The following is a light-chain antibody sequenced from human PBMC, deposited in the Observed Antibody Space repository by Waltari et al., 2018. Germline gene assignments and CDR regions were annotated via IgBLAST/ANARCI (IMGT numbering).Light chain of an antibody. CDR2: DVY. J-gene: IGLJ3*02. V-gene: IGLV2-23*02. CDR3: SSYAGSAISV. Sequence: QSALTQTATVSGSPGQSITISCSGTSSDIGNYNLVSWYQQHPGKAPTLIIYDVYKRPAGVSNRFSGSKSGTTAFLAISGLQTADEADYYCSSYAGSAISVFGGGTKLTVL. CDR1: SSDIGNYNL.